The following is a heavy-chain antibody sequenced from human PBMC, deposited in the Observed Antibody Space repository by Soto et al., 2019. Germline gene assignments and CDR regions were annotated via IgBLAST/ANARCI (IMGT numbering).Heavy chain of an antibody. V-gene: IGHV1-69*13. CDR2: IIPIFGTA. D-gene: IGHD6-13*01. CDR3: ARSDGVAAAMGP. Sequence: AASVKVSCKASGGTFSSYAISWVRQAPGQGLEWMGGIIPIFGTANYAQKFQGRVTITADESTSTAYMELSSLRSEDTAVCYCARSDGVAAAMGPWGQGTLVTVSS. CDR1: GGTFSSYA. J-gene: IGHJ5*02.